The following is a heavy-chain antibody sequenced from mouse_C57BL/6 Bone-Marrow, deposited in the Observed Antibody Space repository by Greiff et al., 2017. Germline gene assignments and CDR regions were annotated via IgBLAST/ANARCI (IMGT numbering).Heavy chain of an antibody. CDR2: IRNKANGYTT. J-gene: IGHJ4*01. Sequence: EVKVVESGGGLVQPGGSLSLSCAASGFTFTDYYMSWVRQPPGKALEWLGFIRNKANGYTTEYSASVKGRFTISRDNSQSILYLQMHALRAEDSATYYCARFYYSNYDDAMDYWGRGTSVTVSA. V-gene: IGHV7-3*01. CDR1: GFTFTDYY. D-gene: IGHD2-5*01. CDR3: ARFYYSNYDDAMDY.